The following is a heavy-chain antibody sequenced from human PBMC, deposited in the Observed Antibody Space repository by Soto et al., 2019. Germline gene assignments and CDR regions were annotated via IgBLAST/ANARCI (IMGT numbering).Heavy chain of an antibody. V-gene: IGHV4-31*03. CDR3: ARQNQWLSPFDD. CDR2: IHSSGIT. J-gene: IGHJ4*02. Sequence: QVQLQESGPGLVKPSQTLSLTCTVSGGSISSDDYYWNWIRQHPGKGLEWIGYIHSSGITDYNPSLKSRVTISVDTSKNQFSLKLSSVTTADTAVYYCARQNQWLSPFDDWGQGTLVTVSS. CDR1: GGSISSDDYY. D-gene: IGHD6-19*01.